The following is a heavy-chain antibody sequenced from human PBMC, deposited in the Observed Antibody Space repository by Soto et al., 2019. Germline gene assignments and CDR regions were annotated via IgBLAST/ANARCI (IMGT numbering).Heavy chain of an antibody. CDR3: ARWDHDYGYLDV. Sequence: PSQTLSLTCDISGDSVSSNRGAWTWIRQSPSRGLEWLGRTYYRSKWYNEYGLSVKSRITINADTCKNQFSLQLNSVTPEDAAVYYCARWDHDYGYLDVWGLGTTLTVSS. J-gene: IGHJ6*02. D-gene: IGHD4-17*01. V-gene: IGHV6-1*01. CDR1: GDSVSSNRGA. CDR2: TYYRSKWYN.